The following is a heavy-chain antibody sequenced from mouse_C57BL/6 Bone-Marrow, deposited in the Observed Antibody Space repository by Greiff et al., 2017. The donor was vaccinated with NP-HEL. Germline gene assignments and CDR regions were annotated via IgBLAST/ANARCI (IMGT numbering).Heavy chain of an antibody. CDR1: GFSLSTFGMG. D-gene: IGHD2-4*01. CDR3: ARIERAYDYDGGYAMDY. V-gene: IGHV8-8*01. Sequence: QVTLKVSGPGILQPSQTLSLTCSFSGFSLSTFGMGVGGIRQPSGKGLEWLAHIWWDDDKYYNPALKSRLTISKDTSKNQVFLKIANVDTADTATYYCARIERAYDYDGGYAMDYWGQGTSVTVSS. J-gene: IGHJ4*01. CDR2: IWWDDDK.